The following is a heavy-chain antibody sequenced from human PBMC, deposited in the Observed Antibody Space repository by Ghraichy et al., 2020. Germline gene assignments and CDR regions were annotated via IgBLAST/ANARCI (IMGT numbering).Heavy chain of an antibody. D-gene: IGHD2-2*01. CDR1: GFTFSSYA. J-gene: IGHJ5*02. V-gene: IGHV3-30*04. CDR2: ISYDGSNK. Sequence: GESLNISCAASGFTFSSYAMHWVRQAPGKGLEWVAVISYDGSNKYYADSVKGRFTISRDNSKNTLYLQMNSLRAEDTAVYYCAREFYCSSTSCYGKTWFDPWGQGTLVTVSS. CDR3: AREFYCSSTSCYGKTWFDP.